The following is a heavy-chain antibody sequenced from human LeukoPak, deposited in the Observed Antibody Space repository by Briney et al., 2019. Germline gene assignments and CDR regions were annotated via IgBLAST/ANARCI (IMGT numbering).Heavy chain of an antibody. Sequence: SETLSLTCAVYGGSFSGYYWSWIRQPPGKGLEWIGEINHSGSTNYNPSLKSRVTISVDTSKNQFSLKLSSVTAADTAVYYCARVPGPADYWGQGTLVTVSS. CDR3: ARVPGPADY. J-gene: IGHJ4*02. CDR1: GGSFSGYY. V-gene: IGHV4-34*01. CDR2: INHSGST.